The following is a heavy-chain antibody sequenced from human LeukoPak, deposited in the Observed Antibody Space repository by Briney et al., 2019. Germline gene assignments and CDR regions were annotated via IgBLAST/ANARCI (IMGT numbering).Heavy chain of an antibody. V-gene: IGHV3-74*01. CDR3: ARDLMMTTVTQVKVNAFDI. D-gene: IGHD4-17*01. J-gene: IGHJ3*02. Sequence: GSLRLSCTASGFTFSSYWMHWVRQAPGKGLVWVSRINSINSDGSTTIYADSVKGRFTISRDNAKNTLYLQMNSLRADDTAVYYCARDLMMTTVTQVKVNAFDIWGQGTMVTVSS. CDR2: INSINSDGSTT. CDR1: GFTFSSYW.